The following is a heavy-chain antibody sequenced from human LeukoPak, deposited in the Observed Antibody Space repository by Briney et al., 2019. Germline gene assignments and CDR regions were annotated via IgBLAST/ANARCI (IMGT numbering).Heavy chain of an antibody. CDR3: ARDNAVHYDMLTGYSY. CDR1: GFTFSSYW. D-gene: IGHD3-9*01. V-gene: IGHV3-74*01. Sequence: GGSLRLSCAASGFTFSSYWMHWVRQAPGKGLVWVSRINSDGSSTSYADSVKGRFTISRDNAKNTLYLQMNSLRAEDTAVYYCARDNAVHYDMLTGYSYWGQGTLVTVSS. J-gene: IGHJ4*02. CDR2: INSDGSST.